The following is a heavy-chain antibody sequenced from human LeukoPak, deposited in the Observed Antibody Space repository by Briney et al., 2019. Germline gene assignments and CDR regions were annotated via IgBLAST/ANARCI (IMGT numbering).Heavy chain of an antibody. CDR3: ARGGGYYYDSSGYYYDY. CDR2: ISGSGSTI. D-gene: IGHD3-22*01. CDR1: GFTFSSYE. V-gene: IGHV3-48*03. J-gene: IGHJ4*02. Sequence: GGSLRLSCAASGFTFSSYEMNWVRQAPGKGLEWVSYISGSGSTIYYADSVKGRFTISRDNAKNSLYLQMNSLRAEDTAVYYCARGGGYYYDSSGYYYDYWGQGTLVTVSS.